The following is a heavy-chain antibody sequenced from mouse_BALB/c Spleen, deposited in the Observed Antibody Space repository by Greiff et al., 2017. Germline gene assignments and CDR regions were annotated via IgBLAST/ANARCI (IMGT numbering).Heavy chain of an antibody. V-gene: IGHV1-5*01. CDR1: GYTFTSYW. J-gene: IGHJ4*01. D-gene: IGHD3-3*01. CDR2: IYPGNSDT. Sequence: VQLKQSGTVLARPGASVKMSCKASGYTFTSYWMHWVKQRPGQGLEWIGAIYPGNSDTSYNQKFKGKAKLTAVTSTSTAYMELSSLTNEDSAVYYCTSHRAEDYAMDYWGQGTSVTVSS. CDR3: TSHRAEDYAMDY.